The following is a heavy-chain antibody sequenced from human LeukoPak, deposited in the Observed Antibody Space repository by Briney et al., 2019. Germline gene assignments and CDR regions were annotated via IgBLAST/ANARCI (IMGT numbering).Heavy chain of an antibody. D-gene: IGHD5-24*01. CDR1: GFTFSSYT. CDR2: ISSSGSTI. V-gene: IGHV3-48*04. Sequence: GGSLRLSCAASGFTFSSYTMNWVRQAPGKGLEWVSYISSSGSTIYYADSVKGRFTISRDNAKNSLYLQMNSLRAEDTAVYYCARESRDGYNQFPSWFDPWGQGTLVTVSS. J-gene: IGHJ5*02. CDR3: ARESRDGYNQFPSWFDP.